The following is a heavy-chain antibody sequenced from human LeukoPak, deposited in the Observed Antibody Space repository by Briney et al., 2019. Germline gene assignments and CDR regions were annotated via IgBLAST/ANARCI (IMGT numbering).Heavy chain of an antibody. D-gene: IGHD2-15*01. CDR1: GGSISSSSYY. CDR2: VYYSGST. J-gene: IGHJ6*03. CDR3: ARGYCSGGSCYNGYYYYYMDV. V-gene: IGHV4-39*07. Sequence: SETLSLTCTVSGGSISSSSYYWGWIRQPPGKGLEWIGSVYYSGSTYYNPSLKSRVTISVDTSKNQFSLKLSSVTAADTAVYYCARGYCSGGSCYNGYYYYYMDVWGKGTTVTVSS.